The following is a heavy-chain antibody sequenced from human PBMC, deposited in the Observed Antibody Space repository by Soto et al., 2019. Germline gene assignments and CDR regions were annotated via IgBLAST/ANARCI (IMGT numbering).Heavy chain of an antibody. Sequence: SETLSLTCTVSGGSISSYYWSWIRQPPGKGLEWIGYIYYSGSTNYNPSLKSRVTISVDTSKNQLSLKLSSVTAADTAVYYCARDVYGGNGHDAFDIWGQGTMVTVSS. CDR2: IYYSGST. CDR1: GGSISSYY. CDR3: ARDVYGGNGHDAFDI. J-gene: IGHJ3*02. D-gene: IGHD4-17*01. V-gene: IGHV4-59*01.